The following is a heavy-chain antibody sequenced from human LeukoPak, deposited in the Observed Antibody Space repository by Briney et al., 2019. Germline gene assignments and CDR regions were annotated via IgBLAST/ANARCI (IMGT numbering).Heavy chain of an antibody. V-gene: IGHV5-10-1*01. CDR2: IDPSDSYV. D-gene: IGHD3-10*01. CDR3: ARQAGSYRDFDF. Sequence: GESLRISCKGSGYRFATYWISWVRQMPGKGLEWRGEIDPSDSYVEYSPSFQGHVTISLDKSISTAYLQWGGLKASDTAMYYCARQAGSYRDFDFWGQGTLVTVSS. J-gene: IGHJ4*02. CDR1: GYRFATYW.